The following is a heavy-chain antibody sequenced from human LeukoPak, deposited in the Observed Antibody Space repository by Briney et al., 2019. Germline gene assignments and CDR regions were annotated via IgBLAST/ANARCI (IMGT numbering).Heavy chain of an antibody. CDR1: GGSISSSSYY. D-gene: IGHD3-22*01. J-gene: IGHJ4*02. V-gene: IGHV4-61*05. Sequence: SETLSLTCTVSGGSISSSSYYWGWIRQPPGRGLEWIGYMYYRGSTNYNPSLKSRITMSVDTTKNQFSLKLSSVTAADTAVYYCASQPSVESSGRPFDYWGQGTLVTVSS. CDR3: ASQPSVESSGRPFDY. CDR2: MYYRGST.